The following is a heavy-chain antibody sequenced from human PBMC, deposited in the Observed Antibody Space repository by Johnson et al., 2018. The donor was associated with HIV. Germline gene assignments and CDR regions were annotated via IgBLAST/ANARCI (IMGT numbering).Heavy chain of an antibody. CDR2: IYSGGTT. CDR3: ARDPSRSPGAFDI. CDR1: GFTVSSNY. Sequence: VQLVESGGGVVQPGRSLRLSCAVSGFTVSSNYMSWVRQAPGKGLEWVSVIYSGGTTNYADSVKGRFTISRDNSKNTLYLQMNSLRADDTAVYYCARDPSRSPGAFDIWGQGTMVTVSS. V-gene: IGHV3-53*01. J-gene: IGHJ3*02.